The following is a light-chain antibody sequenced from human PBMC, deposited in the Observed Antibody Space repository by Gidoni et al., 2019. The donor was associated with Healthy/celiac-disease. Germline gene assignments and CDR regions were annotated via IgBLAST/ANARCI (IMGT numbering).Light chain of an antibody. Sequence: QAALTQPASGSGYPGQTITISCTGTSSDVGLFHSFSRAQHHPGKPPQLMIYSVCNRPSGVSYRFSCSTSVNPASLTISGLQAQDESDYYFRSYTSSRPWVFGGWTQLTVL. CDR1: SSDVGLFHS. V-gene: IGLV2-14*01. CDR2: SVC. CDR3: RSYTSSRPWV. J-gene: IGLJ3*02.